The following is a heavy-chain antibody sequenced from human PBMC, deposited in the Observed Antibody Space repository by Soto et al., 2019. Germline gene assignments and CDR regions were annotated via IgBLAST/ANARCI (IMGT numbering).Heavy chain of an antibody. D-gene: IGHD3-22*01. Sequence: QVQLVQSGAEVKKPGSSVKVSYKASGGTFSSYAISWVRQAPGQGLEWMGGIIPIFGTANYAQKFQGRVTITADESTSTAYMELSSLRSEDTAVYYCARDRDPYYYDSSGYYYRHDYWGQGTLVTVSS. CDR3: ARDRDPYYYDSSGYYYRHDY. CDR2: IIPIFGTA. CDR1: GGTFSSYA. V-gene: IGHV1-69*01. J-gene: IGHJ4*02.